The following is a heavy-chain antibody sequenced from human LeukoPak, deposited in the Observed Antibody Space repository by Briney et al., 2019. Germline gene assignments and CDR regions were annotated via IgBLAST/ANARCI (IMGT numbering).Heavy chain of an antibody. D-gene: IGHD3-3*01. V-gene: IGHV3-30*04. CDR2: ISYDGSNK. CDR3: AKFLQWLLLPNDAFDI. CDR1: GFTFSSYA. Sequence: GGSLRLSCAASGFTFSSYAMHWVRQAPGKGLEWVAVISYDGSNKYYADSVKGRFTISRDNSKNTLYLQMNSLRAEDTAVYYCAKFLQWLLLPNDAFDIWGQGTMVTVSS. J-gene: IGHJ3*02.